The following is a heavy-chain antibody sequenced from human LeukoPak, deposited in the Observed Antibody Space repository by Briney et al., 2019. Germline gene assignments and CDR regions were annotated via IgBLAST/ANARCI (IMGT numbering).Heavy chain of an antibody. D-gene: IGHD3-22*01. CDR2: VSHSGST. Sequence: PSETLSLTCSVSCVSISSSSYYWGWIRQTPGKGLEWIGSVSHSGSTYYNPSLKSRLTISTDTSKNQFSLKMSSVTAADTAVYYCARQGDNSGYYHVGQYFQHWGQGTLVTVSS. CDR3: ARQGDNSGYYHVGQYFQH. J-gene: IGHJ1*01. CDR1: CVSISSSSYY. V-gene: IGHV4-39*01.